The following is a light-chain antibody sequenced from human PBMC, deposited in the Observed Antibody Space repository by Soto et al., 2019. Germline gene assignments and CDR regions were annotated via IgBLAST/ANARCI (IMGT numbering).Light chain of an antibody. V-gene: IGLV2-23*01. CDR3: CSYAGIRV. CDR2: EGS. J-gene: IGLJ2*01. Sequence: QPVLTQPASVSGSPGQSITISCTGTSSDVGSYNLVSWYQQHPGKAPKLMIYEGSKRPSGVSNRFSGSKSGNTASLTISGLQAEDEADYYCCSYAGIRVFGGGIKVTVL. CDR1: SSDVGSYNL.